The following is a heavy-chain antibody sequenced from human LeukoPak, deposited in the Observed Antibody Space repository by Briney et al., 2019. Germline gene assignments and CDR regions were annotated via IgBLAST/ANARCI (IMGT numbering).Heavy chain of an antibody. J-gene: IGHJ4*02. CDR2: FDPEDGET. Sequence: ASVKVSCKVSGYTLTELSMHWVRQAPGKGLEWMGGFDPEDGETIYAQKFQGRVTMTEDTATDTAYMELSSLRSEDTAIYYCAKDRIVGAYGYFDYWGQGTLVTVSS. D-gene: IGHD1-26*01. CDR1: GYTLTELS. V-gene: IGHV1-24*01. CDR3: AKDRIVGAYGYFDY.